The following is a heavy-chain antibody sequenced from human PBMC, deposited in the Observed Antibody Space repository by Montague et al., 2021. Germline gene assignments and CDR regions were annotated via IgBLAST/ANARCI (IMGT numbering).Heavy chain of an antibody. CDR3: ARDREHTYGRFFHP. CDR1: GASITSNIYY. J-gene: IGHJ5*02. CDR2: IYYSGNS. Sequence: SETLSLTCTVSGASITSNIYYWGWIRQSPGKGLEWIGSIYYSGNSFYQPSLKSRITMAVDKSNNQFSLKLSSVTAADTAVYYCARDREHTYGRFFHPWGQGTLVTVSS. V-gene: IGHV4-39*07. D-gene: IGHD3-16*01.